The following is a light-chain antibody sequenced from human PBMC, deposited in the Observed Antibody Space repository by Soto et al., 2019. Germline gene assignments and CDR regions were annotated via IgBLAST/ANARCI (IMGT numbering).Light chain of an antibody. J-gene: IGKJ4*01. CDR2: DAS. Sequence: EIVMTQSPATLSVSPGERATLSCRASQSVINNLAWYQQKPGQAPSLLSYDASTRATGIPARLSGSGSGTEVTLTISSLESQDFAVYYCQQYYKRPLTVGGATK. CDR3: QQYYKRPLT. CDR1: QSVINN. V-gene: IGKV3-15*01.